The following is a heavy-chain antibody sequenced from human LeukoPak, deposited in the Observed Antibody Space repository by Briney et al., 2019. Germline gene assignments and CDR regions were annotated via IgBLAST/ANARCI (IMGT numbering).Heavy chain of an antibody. Sequence: GGSLRLSCAASGFTFSSYAMSWVRQAPGKGLEWVSAISGSGGSTYYADSVKGRFTISRDNSKNTLYLQMNSLRAEDTAVYYCAKGGEGGYYYDSSGYYYDYWGQGTLVTVSS. J-gene: IGHJ4*02. CDR2: ISGSGGST. CDR1: GFTFSSYA. V-gene: IGHV3-23*01. CDR3: AKGGEGGYYYDSSGYYYDY. D-gene: IGHD3-22*01.